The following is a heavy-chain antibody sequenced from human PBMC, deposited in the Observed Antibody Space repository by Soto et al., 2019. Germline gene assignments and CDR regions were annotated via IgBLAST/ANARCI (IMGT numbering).Heavy chain of an antibody. V-gene: IGHV4-31*03. Sequence: QVQLQESGPGLVKPSQTLSLTCTVSGGXXXXGXXXXXXXXQHPGKGLEWIGYIYYSGSTDYNPSLKSRVTILVDASKNQFSLKVSXVTAADTAVYYCAREFGTIWGQGTLVTVSS. J-gene: IGHJ4*02. CDR1: GGXXXXGXXX. D-gene: IGHD3-10*01. CDR2: IYYSGST. CDR3: AREFGTI.